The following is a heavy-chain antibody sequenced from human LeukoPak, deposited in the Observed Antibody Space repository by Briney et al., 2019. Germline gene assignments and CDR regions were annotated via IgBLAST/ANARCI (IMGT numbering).Heavy chain of an antibody. CDR1: GGSFSGYY. D-gene: IGHD3-10*01. V-gene: IGHV4-59*01. CDR3: ARAPAWFGDAFDI. CDR2: IYYSGST. J-gene: IGHJ3*02. Sequence: SETLSLTCAVYGGSFSGYYWSWIRQPPGKGLEWIGYIYYSGSTNYNPSLKSRVTISVDTSKNQFSLKLSSVTAADTAVYYCARAPAWFGDAFDIWGQGTMVTVSS.